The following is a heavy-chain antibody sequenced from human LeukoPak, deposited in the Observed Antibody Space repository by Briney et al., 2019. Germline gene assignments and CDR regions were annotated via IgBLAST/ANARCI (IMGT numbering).Heavy chain of an antibody. Sequence: GGSLRLSCAASGFPFDDYAMHWVRQAPGKGLQWVCVVSGDGGRISCADSVKGRFTISRDNSKNSLYLQMNSLGTEDTALYFCAKDITLVWGIRLDYWGQGALVTVSS. J-gene: IGHJ4*02. CDR3: AKDITLVWGIRLDY. CDR2: VSGDGGRI. D-gene: IGHD3-10*01. V-gene: IGHV3-43*02. CDR1: GFPFDDYA.